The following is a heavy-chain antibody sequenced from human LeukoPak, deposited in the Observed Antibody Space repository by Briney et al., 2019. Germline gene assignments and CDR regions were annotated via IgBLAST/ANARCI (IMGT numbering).Heavy chain of an antibody. V-gene: IGHV3-11*04. CDR2: ISSSGSTI. CDR1: GFTFSDYY. Sequence: GGSLRLSCAASGFTFSDYYMGWIRQAPGKGLEWVSYISSSGSTIYYADSVKGRFTISRDNAKNSLYLQMNNLRDEDTAVYYCAKNHVTVPNGDWFGPWGQGTLVTVSS. D-gene: IGHD4-11*01. CDR3: AKNHVTVPNGDWFGP. J-gene: IGHJ5*02.